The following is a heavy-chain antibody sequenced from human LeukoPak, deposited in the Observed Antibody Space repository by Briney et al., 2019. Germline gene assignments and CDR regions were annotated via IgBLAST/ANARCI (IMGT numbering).Heavy chain of an antibody. CDR3: ARGIVYSYGYEFDY. J-gene: IGHJ4*02. D-gene: IGHD5-18*01. V-gene: IGHV4-34*01. CDR1: DGSFSGHY. CDR2: INHSGST. Sequence: PSETLSLTCAVYDGSFSGHYWTWIRQPPGKGLEWIGEINHSGSTNYNPSLKSRVTISVDTSKNQFSLKLSSVTAADTAVYYCARGIVYSYGYEFDYWGQGTLVTVSS.